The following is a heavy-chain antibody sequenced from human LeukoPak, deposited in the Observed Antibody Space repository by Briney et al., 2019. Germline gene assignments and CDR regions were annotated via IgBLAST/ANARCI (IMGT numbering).Heavy chain of an antibody. J-gene: IGHJ3*02. Sequence: PGGSLRLSCAASGFTFYDYAMHWVRQAPGKGLEWVSGISWNSGSIGYADSVKGRFTISRDNAKNSLYLQMNSLRAEYTALYYCAKGNYYDSSGYYHEADVFDIWGQGTMVTVSS. CDR2: ISWNSGSI. D-gene: IGHD3-22*01. V-gene: IGHV3-9*01. CDR1: GFTFYDYA. CDR3: AKGNYYDSSGYYHEADVFDI.